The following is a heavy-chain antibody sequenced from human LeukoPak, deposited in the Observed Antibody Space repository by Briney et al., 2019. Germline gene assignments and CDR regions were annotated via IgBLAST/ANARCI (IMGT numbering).Heavy chain of an antibody. D-gene: IGHD6-19*01. J-gene: IGHJ5*02. CDR1: GGSISSYY. CDR3: AREMGIAVAGNRWFDP. Sequence: PSETLSLTCTVSGGSISSYYWSWIRQPAGKGLEWIGRIYTSGSTNYNPSLKSRVTMSVDTSKNQFSLKLSSVTAADTAVYYCAREMGIAVAGNRWFDPWGQGTLVTVSS. CDR2: IYTSGST. V-gene: IGHV4-4*07.